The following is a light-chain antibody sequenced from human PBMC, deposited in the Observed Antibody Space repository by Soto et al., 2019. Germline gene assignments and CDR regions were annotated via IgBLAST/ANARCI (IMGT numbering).Light chain of an antibody. CDR3: QQYNNWPFT. Sequence: EIVMTQSPATLSVSPGERATLSCRASQSVSSNLAWYQQNPGQAPRLLIYGASTRATGIPARFSGSGSGTEFTLTISSLQSEEFAVYYCQQYNNWPFTFGPGTKVDIK. CDR2: GAS. V-gene: IGKV3-15*01. CDR1: QSVSSN. J-gene: IGKJ3*01.